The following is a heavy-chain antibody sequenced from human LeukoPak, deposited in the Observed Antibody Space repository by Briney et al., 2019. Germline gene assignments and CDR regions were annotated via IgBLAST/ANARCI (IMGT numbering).Heavy chain of an antibody. J-gene: IGHJ4*02. CDR3: ARASSSWYYFDY. CDR1: GFTFSSYE. D-gene: IGHD6-13*01. CDR2: ISSSGSTI. Sequence: PGGSLRLSCAASGFTFSSYEMNWVRQAPGKGLEWVSYISSSGSTIYYADSVKGRFTISRDNAKNSLDLQMNSLRAEDTAVYYCARASSSWYYFDYWGQGTLVTVSS. V-gene: IGHV3-48*03.